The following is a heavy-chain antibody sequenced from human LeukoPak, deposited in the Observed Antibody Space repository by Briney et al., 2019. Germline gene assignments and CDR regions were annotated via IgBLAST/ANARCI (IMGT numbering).Heavy chain of an antibody. CDR3: ARVQDTLSPYYHGMDV. J-gene: IGHJ6*02. V-gene: IGHV3-20*04. CDR1: GSTFSGFL. CDR2: FNWNGGST. D-gene: IGHD5-18*01. Sequence: GGSLRLSCEPSGSTFSGFLMHWGRQPPGKGRGWGSNFNWNGGSTGHADSVKGRFTISRDNAKNTLYLQLNSLRADDTAVYYCARVQDTLSPYYHGMDVWGQGTTVTVSS.